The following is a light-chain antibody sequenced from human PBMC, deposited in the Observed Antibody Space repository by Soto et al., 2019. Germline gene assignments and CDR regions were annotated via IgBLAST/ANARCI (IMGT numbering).Light chain of an antibody. CDR1: SSDIGAYNY. V-gene: IGLV2-14*01. J-gene: IGLJ1*01. CDR3: SSYTTSSTLV. CDR2: EVS. Sequence: QSVLTQPASVSGSSGQSITISCSGTSSDIGAYNYVSWYQHHPDKAPKFMIYEVSNRPLGVSDRFSASKSGNTAYLTISGLQAEDEADYYCSSYTTSSTLVFGTGTKVTVL.